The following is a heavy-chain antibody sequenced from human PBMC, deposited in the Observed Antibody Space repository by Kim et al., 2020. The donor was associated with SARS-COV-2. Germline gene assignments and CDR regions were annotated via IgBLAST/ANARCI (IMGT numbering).Heavy chain of an antibody. CDR1: GGSISSGGYY. CDR3: ARGRYVWGSYRPNWFDP. Sequence: SETLSLTCTVSGGSISSGGYYWSWIRQHPGKGLEWIGYIYYSGSTYYNPSLKSRVTISVDTSKNQFSLKLSSVTAADTAVYYCARGRYVWGSYRPNWFDPWGQGTLVTVSS. V-gene: IGHV4-31*03. J-gene: IGHJ5*02. CDR2: IYYSGST. D-gene: IGHD3-16*02.